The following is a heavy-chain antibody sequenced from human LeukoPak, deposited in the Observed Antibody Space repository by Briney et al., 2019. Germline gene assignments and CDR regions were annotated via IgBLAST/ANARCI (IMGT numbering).Heavy chain of an antibody. CDR1: GFTFSAYA. CDR2: IGASGGGT. Sequence: PGGSLRLSCAASGFTFSAYAMNWVRQAPGKGLEWVSVIGASGGGTYYADSVKGRSTISRDNSHNTLYLQMNSLRAEDTAVYYCAKEGGYTYGQNQYYAMDVWGQGTTVTVSS. J-gene: IGHJ6*02. D-gene: IGHD5-18*01. V-gene: IGHV3-23*01. CDR3: AKEGGYTYGQNQYYAMDV.